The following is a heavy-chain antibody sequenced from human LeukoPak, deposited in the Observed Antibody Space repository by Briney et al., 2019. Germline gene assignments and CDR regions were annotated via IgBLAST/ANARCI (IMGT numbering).Heavy chain of an antibody. CDR2: ISSSSSYI. D-gene: IGHD3-10*01. Sequence: PGGSLRLSCAASGFTFSSYAMNWVRQAPGKGLEWVSSISSSSSYIYYADSVKGRFTISRDNAKNSLYLQMNSLRAEDTAVYYCARELVGYGSGSYYTYYYGMDVWGQGTTVTVSS. V-gene: IGHV3-21*01. CDR1: GFTFSSYA. CDR3: ARELVGYGSGSYYTYYYGMDV. J-gene: IGHJ6*02.